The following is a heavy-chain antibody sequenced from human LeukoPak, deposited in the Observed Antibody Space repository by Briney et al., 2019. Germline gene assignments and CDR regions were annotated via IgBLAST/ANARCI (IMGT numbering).Heavy chain of an antibody. J-gene: IGHJ4*02. CDR3: ARGYGSGSHGLDY. CDR2: INWNGGST. Sequence: GGSLRLSCASSGFTFDDYGMSWVRQAPGKGLEWVSGINWNGGSTSYADSVKGRFTISRDNAKNSLYLQMNSLRAEDTALYYCARGYGSGSHGLDYWGQGTLATVSS. D-gene: IGHD3-10*01. CDR1: GFTFDDYG. V-gene: IGHV3-20*04.